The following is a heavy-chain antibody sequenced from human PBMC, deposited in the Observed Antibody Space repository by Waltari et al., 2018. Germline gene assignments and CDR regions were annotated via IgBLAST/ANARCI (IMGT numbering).Heavy chain of an antibody. CDR1: GDIFTTAD. CDR3: GRGGGSFSPPDY. J-gene: IGHJ4*02. V-gene: IGHV7-4-1*01. CDR2: INTYTGPS. D-gene: IGHD1-26*01. Sequence: QVQLVQSGSELKKPGASVKVSCKASGDIFTTADIHWVRRAPGQGLEWMGWINTYTGPSTFAQGFTGLFVFSVDSSVSTAYLVVDSLKTEDTAVYYCGRGGGSFSPPDYWGQGTLVTVSS.